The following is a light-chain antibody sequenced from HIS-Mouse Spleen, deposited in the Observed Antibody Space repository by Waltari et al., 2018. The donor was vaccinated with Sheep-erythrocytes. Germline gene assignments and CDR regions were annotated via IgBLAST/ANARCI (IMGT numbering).Light chain of an antibody. V-gene: IGLV3-10*01. CDR1: ALPKKY. CDR3: YSTDSSGNGV. J-gene: IGLJ2*01. Sequence: SYELTQPPSVSVSPGQTARITCSGDALPKKYAYWYQQKPGQAPVLFIYEDSKRPSGIPERFSGSSSGTMATLTISGAQVEDEADYYCYSTDSSGNGVFGGGTKLTVL. CDR2: EDS.